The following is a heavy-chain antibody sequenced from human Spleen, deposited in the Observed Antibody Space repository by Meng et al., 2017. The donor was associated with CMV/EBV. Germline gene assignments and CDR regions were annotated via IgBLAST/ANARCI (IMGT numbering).Heavy chain of an antibody. Sequence: SVKVSCKDSGGTFSSYAISWVRQAPGQGLKWMGEILPIFGITNYAQKFQGRVTIATDESTSTVYMELSSLRSEDTAVYYCARVLHNFYDSSGNHYGMDVWGQGTTVTVSS. CDR3: ARVLHNFYDSSGNHYGMDV. CDR1: GGTFSSYA. CDR2: ILPIFGIT. D-gene: IGHD3-22*01. J-gene: IGHJ6*02. V-gene: IGHV1-69*05.